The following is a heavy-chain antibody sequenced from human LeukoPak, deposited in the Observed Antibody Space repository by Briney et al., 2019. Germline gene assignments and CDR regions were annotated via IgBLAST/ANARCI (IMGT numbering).Heavy chain of an antibody. V-gene: IGHV4-4*02. CDR3: ARQLGSGWYSEYFQH. D-gene: IGHD6-19*01. CDR1: GGSISSSNW. CDR2: IYHSGST. J-gene: IGHJ1*01. Sequence: PSGTLSLTCAVSGGSISSSNWWSWVRQPPGKGLEWIGEIYHSGSTNYNPSLKSRVTISVDTSKNQFSLKLSSVTAADTAVYYCARQLGSGWYSEYFQHWGQGTLVTVSS.